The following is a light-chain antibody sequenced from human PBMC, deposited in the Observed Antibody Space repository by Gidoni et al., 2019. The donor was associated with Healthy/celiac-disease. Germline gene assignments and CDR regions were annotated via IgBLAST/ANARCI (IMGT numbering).Light chain of an antibody. CDR3: QQRSNWPTWT. Sequence: EMVLTQSPATLSLSPGERATLSCRASQSVSSYLAWYQQKPGQAPRLLIYDASNRATGIPARFSGSGSGTDFTLPISSLEPEDFAVYYCQQRSNWPTWTFGQGTKVEIK. CDR2: DAS. J-gene: IGKJ1*01. CDR1: QSVSSY. V-gene: IGKV3-11*01.